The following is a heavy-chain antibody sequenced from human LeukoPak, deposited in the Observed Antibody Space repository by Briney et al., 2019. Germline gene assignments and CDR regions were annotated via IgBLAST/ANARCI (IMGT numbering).Heavy chain of an antibody. J-gene: IGHJ5*02. D-gene: IGHD5-18*01. Sequence: ASVKVSCKVSGYTLTELSMHWVRQAPGKGLEWMGGFDPEDGETIYAQKFQGRVTMTTDTSTSTAYMELRSLRSDDTAVYYCARDSDTAIFPWGQGTLVTVSS. CDR1: GYTLTELS. V-gene: IGHV1-24*01. CDR3: ARDSDTAIFP. CDR2: FDPEDGET.